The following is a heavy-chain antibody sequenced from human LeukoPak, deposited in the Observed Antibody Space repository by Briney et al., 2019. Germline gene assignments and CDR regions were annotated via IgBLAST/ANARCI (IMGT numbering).Heavy chain of an antibody. CDR1: GGSISSGDYY. D-gene: IGHD2-2*02. J-gene: IGHJ4*02. Sequence: SETLSLTCTVSGGSISSGDYYWSWIRQPPGKGLEWIGYIYYSGSTYYNPSLKSRVTISVDTSKNQFSLKLTSVTAADTALYYCARDRYTTPFAYWGQGTLVTVSS. CDR2: IYYSGST. CDR3: ARDRYTTPFAY. V-gene: IGHV4-30-4*01.